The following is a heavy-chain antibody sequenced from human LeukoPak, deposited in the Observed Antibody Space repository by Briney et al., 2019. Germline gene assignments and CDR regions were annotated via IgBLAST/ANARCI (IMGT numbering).Heavy chain of an antibody. CDR1: GFTFSSYA. V-gene: IGHV3-30*04. CDR3: GRGHWGIDY. CDR2: ISYDGSNK. D-gene: IGHD7-27*01. Sequence: GGSLRLSCAASGFTFSSYAMHWVRQAPGKGLEWVAVISYDGSNKYYADSVKGRFTISRDNSKNTLYLQMNSLRAEDTAVYFCGRGHWGIDYWGQGTLVTVSS. J-gene: IGHJ4*02.